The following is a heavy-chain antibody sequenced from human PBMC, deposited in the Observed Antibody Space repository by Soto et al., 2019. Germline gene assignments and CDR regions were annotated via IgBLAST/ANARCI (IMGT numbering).Heavy chain of an antibody. V-gene: IGHV3-72*01. CDR2: VSDKAHSHTT. CDR3: ARGPQSRLTSYYYGMDV. Sequence: PGGSLRLSCAASGFTFSDHYMDWFRQAPGKGLEWVARVSDKAHSHTTEYAASVKGRFTISRDDSKTSLYLDMNSLTTADTAVYFCARGPQSRLTSYYYGMDVWGQGTTVTVSS. CDR1: GFTFSDHY. J-gene: IGHJ6*02. D-gene: IGHD1-1*01.